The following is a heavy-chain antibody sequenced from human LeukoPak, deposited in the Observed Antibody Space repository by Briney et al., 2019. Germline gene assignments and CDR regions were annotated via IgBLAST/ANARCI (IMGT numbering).Heavy chain of an antibody. CDR3: ATGPLAVG. CDR2: INHSGST. V-gene: IGHV4-34*01. J-gene: IGHJ3*01. D-gene: IGHD6-19*01. CDR1: GGSFSGYY. Sequence: SSETLSLTCAVYGGSFSGYYWTWIRLPPGKGLEWIGEINHSGSTNYSPSLKSRLTISVDKSKNQFSLSLRSVTAADTAVYYCATGPLAVGWGQGTMVTVSS.